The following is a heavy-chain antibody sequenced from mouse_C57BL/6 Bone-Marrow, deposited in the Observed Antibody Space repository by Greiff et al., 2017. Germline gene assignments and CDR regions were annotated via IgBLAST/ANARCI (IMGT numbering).Heavy chain of an antibody. J-gene: IGHJ1*03. Sequence: NLVESGGDLVKPGGSLKLSCAASGFTFSSYGMSWVRQTPDKRLEWVATISSGGSYTYYPDSVKGRFTISRDNAKNTLYLQMSSLKSEDTAMYYCARHRYFDVWGTGTTVTVSS. CDR3: ARHRYFDV. CDR1: GFTFSSYG. CDR2: ISSGGSYT. V-gene: IGHV5-6*02.